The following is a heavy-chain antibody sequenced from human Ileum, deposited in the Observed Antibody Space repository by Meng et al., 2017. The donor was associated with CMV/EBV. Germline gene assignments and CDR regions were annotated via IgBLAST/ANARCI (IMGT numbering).Heavy chain of an antibody. CDR1: WCALSGSFS. Sequence: EVEGPRSVNSLENLSQSFSVSWCALSGSFSWCWVRQSPRKPLEWIGRIEPSGSANYNPSLQGRITGSIATSNKQFSQTLTSVTAADTAVYYCARECVGEGDWCHWDYWFDPCGQGSLVTVSS. D-gene: IGHD2-21*01. CDR2: IEPSGSA. CDR3: ARECVGEGDWCHWDYWFDP. V-gene: IGHV4-4*07. J-gene: IGHJ5*02.